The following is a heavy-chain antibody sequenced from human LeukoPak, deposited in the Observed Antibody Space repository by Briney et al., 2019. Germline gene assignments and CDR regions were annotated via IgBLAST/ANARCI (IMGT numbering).Heavy chain of an antibody. CDR3: ARLRLSGSGGSWPYYYYGMDV. CDR2: ISYEGSNK. Sequence: GGSLRLSCAASGFTFSSYGMHWVRQASGKGLEWVAVISYEGSNKYYADSVKGRFTISRDNSKNTLYLQMNSLRAEDTAVYYCARLRLSGSGGSWPYYYYGMDVWGQGTTVTVSS. CDR1: GFTFSSYG. D-gene: IGHD2-15*01. J-gene: IGHJ6*02. V-gene: IGHV3-30*03.